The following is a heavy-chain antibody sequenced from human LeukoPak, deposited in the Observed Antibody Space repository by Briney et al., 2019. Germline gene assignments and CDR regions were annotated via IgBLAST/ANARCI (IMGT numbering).Heavy chain of an antibody. CDR3: ARATIFGVVIILDY. CDR2: ISYDGSNK. D-gene: IGHD3-3*01. J-gene: IGHJ4*02. Sequence: GGSLRLSCAASGFTFSSYAMHCVRQAPGKGLEWVAVISYDGSNKYYADSVKGRFTISRDNSKNTLYLQMNSLRAEDTAVYYCARATIFGVVIILDYWGQGTLVTVSS. V-gene: IGHV3-30-3*01. CDR1: GFTFSSYA.